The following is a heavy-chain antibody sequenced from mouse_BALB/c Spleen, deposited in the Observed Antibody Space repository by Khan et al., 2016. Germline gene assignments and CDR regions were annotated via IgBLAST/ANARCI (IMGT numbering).Heavy chain of an antibody. CDR2: ITSGSSAI. J-gene: IGHJ2*02. CDR1: GFTFSSFG. V-gene: IGHV5-17*02. Sequence: EVELVESGGGLVQPGGSRKLSCAASGFTFSSFGMHWVRQAPEKGLEWVAFITSGSSAIYYADTVKGQFTVSRDNPKNTLFLQMTSLRSEDTAMYYCGRGDYWGQGTSLTVSS. CDR3: GRGDY.